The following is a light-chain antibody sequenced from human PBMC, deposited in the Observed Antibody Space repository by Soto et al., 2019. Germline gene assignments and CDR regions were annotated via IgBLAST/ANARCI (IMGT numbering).Light chain of an antibody. Sequence: GDRVTITCQASQDISNYLNWYQQKPGKAPKLLIYDASSLQSGVPSRFSGSGSGTDFTLTISSLQPEDFATYYCQQYGHSLWTFGQGTKVDIK. CDR1: QDISNY. CDR2: DAS. CDR3: QQYGHSLWT. V-gene: IGKV1-39*01. J-gene: IGKJ1*01.